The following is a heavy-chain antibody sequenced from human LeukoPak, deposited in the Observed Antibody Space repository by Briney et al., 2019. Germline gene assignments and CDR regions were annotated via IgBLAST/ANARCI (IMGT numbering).Heavy chain of an antibody. J-gene: IGHJ6*02. Sequence: SETLSLTCAVYGGSLCVYYWSGIRHPPGKGLEWSGDINDSGSTNNNQSHKSQLTIPVHTSKNQYSLKLSYVTAADTAVYYCARKYYGSGSTYYGMDVWGQGTTVTVSS. V-gene: IGHV4-34*01. D-gene: IGHD3-10*01. CDR1: GGSLCVYY. CDR2: INDSGST. CDR3: ARKYYGSGSTYYGMDV.